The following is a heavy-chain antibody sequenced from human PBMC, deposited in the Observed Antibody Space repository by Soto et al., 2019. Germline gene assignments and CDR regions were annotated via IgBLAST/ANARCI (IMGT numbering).Heavy chain of an antibody. D-gene: IGHD2-2*01. CDR3: ARGIVWYQLPHYYMDV. V-gene: IGHV4-30-4*01. Sequence: SETLSLTCTVSGGSISSGDYYWSWIRQPPGKGLEWIGYIYYSGSTYYNPSLKSRVTISVDTSKNQFSLKLSSVTAADTAVYYCARGIVWYQLPHYYMDVWGKGTTVTVSS. CDR2: IYYSGST. J-gene: IGHJ6*03. CDR1: GGSISSGDYY.